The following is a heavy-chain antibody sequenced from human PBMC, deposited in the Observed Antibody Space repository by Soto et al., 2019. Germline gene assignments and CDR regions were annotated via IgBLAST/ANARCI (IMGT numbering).Heavy chain of an antibody. D-gene: IGHD2-15*01. CDR2: VYHYGST. V-gene: IGHV4-39*02. CDR1: GGSINSNSYY. J-gene: IGHJ4*02. Sequence: QLQLRESGPGLVKPSETLSLTCTVSGGSINSNSYYWAWILQTPGKGLAWIASVYHYGSTYYNPSLKSRITISADTSKIKFSLKLNTVTASYSAVYYCTKVMVGSTGHIAFDSWGQGTLVTVSS. CDR3: TKVMVGSTGHIAFDS.